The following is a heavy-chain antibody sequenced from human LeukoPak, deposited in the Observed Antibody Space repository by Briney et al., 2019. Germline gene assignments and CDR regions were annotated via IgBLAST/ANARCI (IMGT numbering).Heavy chain of an antibody. J-gene: IGHJ4*02. CDR3: AQDGSGSYGGPFDY. V-gene: IGHV1-69*05. D-gene: IGHD3-10*01. CDR2: IIPIFGTA. CDR1: GYTFTSYG. Sequence: SVKVSCKASGYTFTSYGISWVRQAPGQGLEWMGGIIPIFGTANYAQKFQGRVTITTDESTSTAYMELSSLRSEDTAVYYCAQDGSGSYGGPFDYWGQGTLVTVSS.